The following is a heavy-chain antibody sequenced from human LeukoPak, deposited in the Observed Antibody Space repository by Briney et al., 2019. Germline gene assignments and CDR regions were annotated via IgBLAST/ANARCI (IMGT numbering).Heavy chain of an antibody. CDR1: GFTFSNAW. CDR3: TTDLPYCTNGVCYSLGSGYSTDY. V-gene: IGHV3-15*01. CDR2: IKSKTDGGTT. J-gene: IGHJ4*02. Sequence: GGSLRLSCAASGFTFSNAWMSWVRQAPGRGLEWVGRIKSKTDGGTTDYAAPVKGRFTISRDDSKNTLYLQMNSLKTEDTAVYYCTTDLPYCTNGVCYSLGSGYSTDYWGQGTLVTVSS. D-gene: IGHD2-8*01.